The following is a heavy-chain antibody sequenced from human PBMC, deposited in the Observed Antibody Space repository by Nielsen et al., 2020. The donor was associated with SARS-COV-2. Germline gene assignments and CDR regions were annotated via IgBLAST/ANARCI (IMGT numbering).Heavy chain of an antibody. D-gene: IGHD1-26*01. CDR3: AREGLGSTYYMDV. J-gene: IGHJ6*03. CDR2: INSRATTP. V-gene: IGHV3-48*04. CDR1: GFSFNTYS. Sequence: GGSLRLSCSASGFSFNTYSMNWVRQAPGKGLEWISHINSRATTPYYADSVKGRFVVSRDNVRSSLFLQMNSLRGEDTAVYYCAREGLGSTYYMDVWGVGTTVSVSS.